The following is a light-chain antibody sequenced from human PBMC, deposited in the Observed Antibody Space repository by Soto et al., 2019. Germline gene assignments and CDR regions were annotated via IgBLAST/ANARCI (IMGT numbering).Light chain of an antibody. Sequence: DIQMTQSPSTLSASVGDSVKITCRASQRISIWLAWYQQKPGTAPKLLIYKASTLESGVPSRFSGSGSRTVFTLTISSLQPDDFATYYCQHYDGYSNSFGQGTKVEIK. CDR2: KAS. V-gene: IGKV1-5*03. J-gene: IGKJ2*01. CDR1: QRISIW. CDR3: QHYDGYSNS.